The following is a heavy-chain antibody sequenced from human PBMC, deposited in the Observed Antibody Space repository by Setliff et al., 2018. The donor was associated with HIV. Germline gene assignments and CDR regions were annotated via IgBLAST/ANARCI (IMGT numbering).Heavy chain of an antibody. D-gene: IGHD1-26*01. CDR3: ARGRGSY. Sequence: SETLSLTCAVSGDSISSGSYYWSWIRQPAGEGLEWIGHIFTSGSTNYNPSLKSRVSISLDTSKNQFSLKLSSVTAADTAMYYCARGRGSYWGQGTLVTVSP. CDR1: GDSISSGSYY. J-gene: IGHJ4*02. V-gene: IGHV4-61*09. CDR2: IFTSGST.